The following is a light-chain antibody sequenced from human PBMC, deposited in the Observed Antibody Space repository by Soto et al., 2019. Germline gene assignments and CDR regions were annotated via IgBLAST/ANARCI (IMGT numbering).Light chain of an antibody. J-gene: IGLJ1*01. CDR3: ISYTSSTTRGIYV. V-gene: IGLV2-14*03. Sequence: QSALNQPASVSGSPGQSITISCSGTSSDIGSYNHVAWYQQFPVKSPKLMIYAVSDRPPGVSDRFSGSKSGITASLTISGLQTEDEADYHCISYTSSTTRGIYVFGTGTKVTV. CDR1: SSDIGSYNH. CDR2: AVS.